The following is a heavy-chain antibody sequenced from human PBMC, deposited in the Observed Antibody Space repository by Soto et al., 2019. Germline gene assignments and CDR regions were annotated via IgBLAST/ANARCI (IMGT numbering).Heavy chain of an antibody. J-gene: IGHJ4*02. Sequence: EMQVMESGGGLVRPGGSLRLSCTGSGFGVSNSCMNWVRQVPGKGLEWVSVMCPGDERYYEDSVNGRFTISRDNSKNTVYLQMDTLRVEDTAVYYCARGAFDWGQGTLVTVSS. V-gene: IGHV3-66*01. CDR1: GFGVSNSC. CDR2: MCPGDER. CDR3: ARGAFD.